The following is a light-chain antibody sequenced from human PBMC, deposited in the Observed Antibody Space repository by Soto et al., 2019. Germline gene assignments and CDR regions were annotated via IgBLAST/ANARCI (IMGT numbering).Light chain of an antibody. CDR1: QSVSIW. V-gene: IGKV1-5*03. Sequence: DIQVTQSPSTLSASEGDRVTISCRASQSVSIWLAWYQQKPGRAPKLLIYKSSILESGVPSRFSGSGSGTEFTLTISSLQPDDFATYYCQQFNTSPWTFGQGTKV. J-gene: IGKJ1*01. CDR2: KSS. CDR3: QQFNTSPWT.